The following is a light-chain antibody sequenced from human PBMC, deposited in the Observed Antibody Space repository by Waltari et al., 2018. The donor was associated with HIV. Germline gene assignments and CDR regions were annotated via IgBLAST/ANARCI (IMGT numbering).Light chain of an antibody. CDR2: KAS. V-gene: IGKV1-5*03. Sequence: DIQMTQSPSTLSASVGDRVTITCRASQSISSWLAWYQQKPGKAPKLLIYKASSLESGVPSRFSGSGSGTEFTLTISSLQPDDFTTYYCQQYNSYSPAPFGQGTKVEIK. CDR1: QSISSW. J-gene: IGKJ1*01. CDR3: QQYNSYSPAP.